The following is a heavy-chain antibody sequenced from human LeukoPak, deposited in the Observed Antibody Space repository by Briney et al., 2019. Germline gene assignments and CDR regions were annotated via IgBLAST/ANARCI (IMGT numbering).Heavy chain of an antibody. D-gene: IGHD2-2*01. V-gene: IGHV3-33*01. Sequence: PGGSLRLSCAASGLTLSRYGMHWVRQAPGKGLEWVAVIWSDGDNKEHGDSVKGRFTISRDNSKNTLYLQMNSLRAEDTAMYYCARDYCSSISCMDAWGQGTTVTVSS. CDR3: ARDYCSSISCMDA. CDR1: GLTLSRYG. J-gene: IGHJ6*02. CDR2: IWSDGDNK.